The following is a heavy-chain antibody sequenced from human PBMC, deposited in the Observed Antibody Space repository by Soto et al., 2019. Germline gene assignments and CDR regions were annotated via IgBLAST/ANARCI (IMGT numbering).Heavy chain of an antibody. D-gene: IGHD1-26*01. CDR1: GGTFSSYA. CDR2: IIPIFGTA. J-gene: IGHJ3*02. V-gene: IGHV1-69*13. Sequence: ASVKVSCKASGGTFSSYAISWVRQAPGQGLEWMGGIIPIFGTANYAQKFQSRVTITADESTSTAYMELSSLRSEDTAVYYCARGDAVSGSYYRAFDIWGQGTMVTVSS. CDR3: ARGDAVSGSYYRAFDI.